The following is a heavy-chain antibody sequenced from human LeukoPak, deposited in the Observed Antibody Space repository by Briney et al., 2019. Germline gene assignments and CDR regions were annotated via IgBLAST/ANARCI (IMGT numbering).Heavy chain of an antibody. CDR3: ARDGVRGYYFDY. V-gene: IGHV3-23*01. CDR2: ISGSGGST. Sequence: GGSLRLSCAASGFTFSSYAMSWVRQAPGKGLEWVSAISGSGGSTYYADSVKGRFTISRDNSKNTLYLQMNSLRAEDTAVYYCARDGVRGYYFDYWGQGTLVTVSS. D-gene: IGHD3-10*01. J-gene: IGHJ4*02. CDR1: GFTFSSYA.